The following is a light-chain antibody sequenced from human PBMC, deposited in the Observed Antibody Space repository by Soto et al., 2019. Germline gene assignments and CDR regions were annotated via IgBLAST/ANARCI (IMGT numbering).Light chain of an antibody. CDR1: QSVSTN. CDR2: GAS. Sequence: EIVMTQSPATLSVSPGASATLSCRASQSVSTNLAWYQQKPGQVPRLLIYGASNRATGIPDRFSGSGSATELTITISSLKSEDFGVYECQQHDQWPLTFGQGTRLEIK. J-gene: IGKJ5*01. V-gene: IGKV3D-15*01. CDR3: QQHDQWPLT.